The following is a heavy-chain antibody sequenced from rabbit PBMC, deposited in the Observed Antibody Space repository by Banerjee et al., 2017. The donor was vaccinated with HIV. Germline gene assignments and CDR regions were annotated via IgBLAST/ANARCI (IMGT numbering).Heavy chain of an antibody. J-gene: IGHJ4*01. CDR2: IDPIFGTT. Sequence: QEQLVESGGGLVQPGGSLKLSCKASGFDFSSYGVSWVRQAPGKGLEWIGYIDPIFGTTVYASWVNGRFTISSHNAQNTLYLQLKSLTAADTATYFCARVGGVGVYGYATLWGPGTLVTVS. V-gene: IGHV1S47*01. D-gene: IGHD6-1*01. CDR1: GFDFSSYG. CDR3: ARVGGVGVYGYATL.